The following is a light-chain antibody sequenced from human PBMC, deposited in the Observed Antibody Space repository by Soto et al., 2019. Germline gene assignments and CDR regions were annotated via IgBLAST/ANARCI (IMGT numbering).Light chain of an antibody. J-gene: IGKJ1*01. CDR3: QQTLSVPRT. CDR2: AAS. Sequence: DIQMTQSPSSLSASVGDRLTITCRASQGISTYLNWYQQKPGKAPKLLIYAASTLQSGVPSRFSGSTTGTDFTLTITGLQPEDSATYYCQQTLSVPRTFGLGTKVDIK. V-gene: IGKV1-39*01. CDR1: QGISTY.